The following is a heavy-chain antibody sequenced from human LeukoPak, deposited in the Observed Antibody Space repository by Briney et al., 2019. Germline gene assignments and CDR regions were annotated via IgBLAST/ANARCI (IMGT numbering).Heavy chain of an antibody. J-gene: IGHJ4*02. CDR3: ATGGAIRYFDWSGGSADARPLWDDY. CDR1: GGSFSGYY. CDR2: INHSGST. V-gene: IGHV4-34*01. D-gene: IGHD3-9*01. Sequence: PSETLSLTCAVYGGSFSGYYWSWIRQPPGKGLEWIGEINHSGSTNYNPSLKSRVTISVDTSKNQFSLKLSSVTAADTAVYYCATGGAIRYFDWSGGSADARPLWDDYWGQGTLVTVSS.